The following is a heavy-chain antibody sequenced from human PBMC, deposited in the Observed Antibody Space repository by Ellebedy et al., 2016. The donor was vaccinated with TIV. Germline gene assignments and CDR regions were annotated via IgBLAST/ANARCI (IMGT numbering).Heavy chain of an antibody. Sequence: GESLKISCATSGLAFSTHDMNWVRLAPGKGLQWVSVIYSGNKTHYADSVRGRFTISRDIFKNTIYLQMHGLRIEDTALYYCVRERFPMPTWGQGTLVTVSS. CDR1: GLAFSTHD. J-gene: IGHJ4*02. CDR3: VRERFPMPT. CDR2: IYSGNKT. V-gene: IGHV3-66*01. D-gene: IGHD3-16*01.